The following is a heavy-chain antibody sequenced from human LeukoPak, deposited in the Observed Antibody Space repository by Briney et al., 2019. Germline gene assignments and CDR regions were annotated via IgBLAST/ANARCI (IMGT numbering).Heavy chain of an antibody. D-gene: IGHD3-22*01. CDR3: AGESYDSSGYPPLTGY. Sequence: GGSLRFSCAASGFTFSSYAMHWVRQAPGKGLEWVAVISYDGSNKYYADSVKGRFTISRDNSKNTLYLQMNSLRAEDTAVYYCAGESYDSSGYPPLTGYWGQGTLVTVSS. J-gene: IGHJ4*02. CDR2: ISYDGSNK. CDR1: GFTFSSYA. V-gene: IGHV3-30-3*01.